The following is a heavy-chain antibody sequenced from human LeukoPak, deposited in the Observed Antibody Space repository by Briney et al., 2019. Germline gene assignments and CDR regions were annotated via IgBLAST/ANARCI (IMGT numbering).Heavy chain of an antibody. CDR2: IRYDGTIK. D-gene: IGHD2-21*02. V-gene: IGHV3-30*02. Sequence: GGSLRLSCAASGFTFSTFGMHWIRQAPGKGLEWVAFIRYDGTIKQYLDSVKARFTISRDNSNNMLYLQMNSLRPEDTGVYYCAKDRAFGDYFESWGQGTLVTVSS. CDR1: GFTFSTFG. J-gene: IGHJ5*01. CDR3: AKDRAFGDYFES.